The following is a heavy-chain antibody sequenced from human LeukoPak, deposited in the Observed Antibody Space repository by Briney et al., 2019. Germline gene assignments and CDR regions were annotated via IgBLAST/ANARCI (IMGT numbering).Heavy chain of an antibody. D-gene: IGHD5-18*01. CDR3: ARVNHGTAMVQLLDY. CDR1: GYTFTSYD. J-gene: IGHJ4*02. Sequence: GASVKVSCKASGYTFTSYDINWVRQATGQGLEWMGWMNPNSGNTGYAQKFQGRVTMTRNTSISTAYMELRSLRSDDTAVYYCARVNHGTAMVQLLDYWGQGTLVTVSS. V-gene: IGHV1-8*01. CDR2: MNPNSGNT.